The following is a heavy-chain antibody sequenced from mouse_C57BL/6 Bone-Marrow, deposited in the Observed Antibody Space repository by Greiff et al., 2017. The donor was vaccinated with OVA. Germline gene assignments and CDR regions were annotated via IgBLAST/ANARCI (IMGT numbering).Heavy chain of an antibody. V-gene: IGHV5-4*01. CDR1: GFTFSSYA. J-gene: IGHJ3*01. CDR2: ISDGGSYT. Sequence: EVQLVEPGGGLVKPGGSLKLSCAASGFTFSSYAMSWVRQTPEQRLEWVATISDGGSYTNYPDHVKGRFTISRDNAKNNLYLQMSHLKSDDTAMYYWARVRTGSFAYWGQGTLVTVSA. D-gene: IGHD4-1*01. CDR3: ARVRTGSFAY.